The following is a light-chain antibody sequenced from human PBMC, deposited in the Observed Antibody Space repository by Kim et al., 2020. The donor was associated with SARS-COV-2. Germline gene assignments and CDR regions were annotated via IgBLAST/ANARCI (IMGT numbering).Light chain of an antibody. V-gene: IGKV1-39*01. CDR3: PPSYSTPRT. CDR1: QGISSY. CDR2: AAS. Sequence: GSVGDRVNITCRASQGISSYLNWYQQKPGKAPQLLIYAASSLQSEVPSRFSGSGSGTDFTLIISSLQPEDFATYYCPPSYSTPRTFGQGTKVEIK. J-gene: IGKJ1*01.